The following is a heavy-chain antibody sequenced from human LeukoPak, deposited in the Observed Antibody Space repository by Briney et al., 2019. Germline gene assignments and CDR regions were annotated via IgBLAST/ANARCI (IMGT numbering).Heavy chain of an antibody. CDR3: VGDTPPGGDYYFDY. CDR2: IWNAGTNT. CDR1: GFSFSTYG. D-gene: IGHD3-16*01. V-gene: IGHV3-33*01. Sequence: PGGSLRLSCGASGFSFSTYGMHWVRQAPGKGLEWVALIWNAGTNTYYADSVKGRFTISRDNSKNTPYLQMNSLRAEDTAVYYCVGDTPPGGDYYFDYWGQGTLVIVSS. J-gene: IGHJ4*02.